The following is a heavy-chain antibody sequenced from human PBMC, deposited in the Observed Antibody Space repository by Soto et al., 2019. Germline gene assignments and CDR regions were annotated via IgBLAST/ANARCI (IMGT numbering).Heavy chain of an antibody. CDR3: VRNLAAGGTFYFDY. D-gene: IGHD6-13*01. Sequence: GGSLRLSCAASGFTFSDHYMDWVRQAPGKGLEWVGRIRNEPKGYTTVYAASVKGRFTISRYDSENSLYLQMNNLKTEDTAVYYCVRNLAAGGTFYFDYWGQGALVTVSS. V-gene: IGHV3-72*01. CDR2: IRNEPKGYTT. CDR1: GFTFSDHY. J-gene: IGHJ4*02.